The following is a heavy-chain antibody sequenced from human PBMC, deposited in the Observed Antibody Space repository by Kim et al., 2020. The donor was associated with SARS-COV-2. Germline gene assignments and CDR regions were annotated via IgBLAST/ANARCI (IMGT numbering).Heavy chain of an antibody. V-gene: IGHV3-74*01. CDR3: ASAGNYRFDS. D-gene: IGHD1-7*01. J-gene: IGHJ5*01. Sequence: NYADSVKGRFTSSRDNAKNTLYLQMHSLRVEDTAVYYCASAGNYRFDSWGQGTLVTVSS.